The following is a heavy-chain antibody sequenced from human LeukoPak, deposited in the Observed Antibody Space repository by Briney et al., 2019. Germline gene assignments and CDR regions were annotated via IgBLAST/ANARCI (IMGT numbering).Heavy chain of an antibody. CDR2: ISSSGSTI. D-gene: IGHD1-14*01. CDR3: ASSDRLDY. V-gene: IGHV3-48*03. J-gene: IGHJ4*02. Sequence: GGSLRLSCAASGFTFSSYEMNWVRQAPGKGLEWVSYISSSGSTIYYADSVKGRFTISRDNAKNTLYLQMNSLRAEDTAVYYCASSDRLDYWGQETLVTVSS. CDR1: GFTFSSYE.